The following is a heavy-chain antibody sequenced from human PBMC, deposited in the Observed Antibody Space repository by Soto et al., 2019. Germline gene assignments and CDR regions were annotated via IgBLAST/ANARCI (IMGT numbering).Heavy chain of an antibody. J-gene: IGHJ4*02. CDR1: GFTFSDYP. CDR2: IRTISSAI. V-gene: IGHV3-48*02. Sequence: QLVESGGGLVQPGGSLRLSCAASGFTFSDYPMNWVRQAPGKGLEWVSSIRTISSAIYFADSVRGRFTISRDNAKNSLYPPMTSLRDEDTAVYYCARETPSFDSWGQGTLVTVSS. CDR3: ARETPSFDS. D-gene: IGHD2-15*01.